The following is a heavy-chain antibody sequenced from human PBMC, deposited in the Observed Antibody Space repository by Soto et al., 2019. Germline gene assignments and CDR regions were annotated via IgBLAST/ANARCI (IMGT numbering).Heavy chain of an antibody. V-gene: IGHV4-61*01. D-gene: IGHD1-26*01. CDR2: ISHTGDT. CDR3: ARIVVGVTVDL. J-gene: IGHJ4*02. CDR1: DASVWSDSYF. Sequence: LSLTCTVSDASVWSDSYFWTWIRQPPGKGLEWIAYISHTGDTNYNPSLKSRVTISIDTSRNQFSLTVTSVTAADTAVYFCARIVVGVTVDLWGQGSLVTAPQ.